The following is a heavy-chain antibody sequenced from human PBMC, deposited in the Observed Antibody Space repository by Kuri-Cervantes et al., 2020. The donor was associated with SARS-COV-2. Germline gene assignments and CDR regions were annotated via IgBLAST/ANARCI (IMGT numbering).Heavy chain of an antibody. CDR2: IYYSGST. Sequence: SETLSLTCTVSCGSISSSSYYWGWFRQPPGKGLEWIGSIYYSGSTYYNPSLKSRVTISVDTSKNQFSLKLSSVTAADTAVYYCTRGGFLTGYRGTRGAFDIWGQGTMVTVSS. V-gene: IGHV4-39*07. CDR3: TRGGFLTGYRGTRGAFDI. J-gene: IGHJ3*02. D-gene: IGHD3-9*01. CDR1: CGSISSSSYY.